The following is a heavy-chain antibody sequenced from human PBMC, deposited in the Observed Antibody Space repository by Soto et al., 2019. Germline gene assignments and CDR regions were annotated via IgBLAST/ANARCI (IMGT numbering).Heavy chain of an antibody. D-gene: IGHD5-18*01. CDR1: GFTFSSYA. V-gene: IGHV3-23*01. Sequence: PGGSLRLSCAASGFTFSSYAMSWVRQAPGKGLEWVSAISSSGGNAYYADSVKGRFTISRDNSKNTLYLQMNSLRAEDTAVYFCAKDRGYSYGPGDYWGQGTLVTVSS. CDR2: ISSSGGNA. J-gene: IGHJ4*02. CDR3: AKDRGYSYGPGDY.